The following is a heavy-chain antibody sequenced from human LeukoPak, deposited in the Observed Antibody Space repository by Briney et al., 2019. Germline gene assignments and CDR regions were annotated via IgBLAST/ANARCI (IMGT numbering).Heavy chain of an antibody. CDR3: AKDMLPTVTTSDY. CDR1: GFTFSSYA. Sequence: PGGSLRLSCAASGFTFSSYAMSWVRQAPGKGLEWVSAISGSGGSTYYADSVKGRFTISRDNAKNTLYLQMNSLRAEDTAVYYCAKDMLPTVTTSDYWGPGTLVTVSS. CDR2: ISGSGGST. D-gene: IGHD4-17*01. J-gene: IGHJ4*02. V-gene: IGHV3-23*01.